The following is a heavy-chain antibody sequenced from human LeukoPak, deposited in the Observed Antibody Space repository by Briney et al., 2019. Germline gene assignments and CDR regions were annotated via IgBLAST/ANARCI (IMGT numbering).Heavy chain of an antibody. J-gene: IGHJ3*02. CDR1: GGSISSGGYS. CDR2: IYHSGST. CDR3: ASAPEADAFDI. V-gene: IGHV4-30-2*01. Sequence: SQTLSLTCAASGGSISSGGYSWSWIRQPPGKGLEWIGYIYHSGSTYYNPSLKSRVTISVDRSKNQFSLKLSSVTAADTAVYYCASAPEADAFDIWGQGTMVTVSS.